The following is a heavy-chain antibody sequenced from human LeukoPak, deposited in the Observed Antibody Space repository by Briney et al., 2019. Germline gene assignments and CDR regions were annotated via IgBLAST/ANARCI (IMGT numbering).Heavy chain of an antibody. V-gene: IGHV4-61*01. CDR1: GASVSSASY. Sequence: SETLSLTCTVSGASVSSASYWTWIRQPPGKGVEWIAHIYNGVNTNYNPSLKSRVTISVDTSKNQFSLRLNSVTAADTAVCYCARSRAFNSGAFDPWGQGSLVTVSS. D-gene: IGHD1-26*01. CDR3: ARSRAFNSGAFDP. J-gene: IGHJ5*02. CDR2: IYNGVNT.